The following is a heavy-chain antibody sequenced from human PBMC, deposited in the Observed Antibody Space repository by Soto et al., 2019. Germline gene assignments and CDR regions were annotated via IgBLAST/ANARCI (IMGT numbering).Heavy chain of an antibody. D-gene: IGHD5-18*01. J-gene: IGHJ5*02. CDR3: ARDEADTAMVTNWFDP. CDR1: GGIFSSYA. Sequence: QVQLVRSGAEVKKPGSSVKVSCKASGGIFSSYAISWVRQAPGQGLEWMGGIIPIFGTANYAQKFQGRVTITADESTSTAYMELSSLRSEDTAVYYCARDEADTAMVTNWFDPWGREPWSPSPQ. V-gene: IGHV1-69*12. CDR2: IIPIFGTA.